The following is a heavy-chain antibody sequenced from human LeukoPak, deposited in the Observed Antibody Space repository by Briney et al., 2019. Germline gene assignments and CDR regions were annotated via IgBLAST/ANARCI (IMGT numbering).Heavy chain of an antibody. CDR1: GGSISSSSYY. Sequence: SGTLSLTCTVSGGSISSSSYYWGWIRQPPGKGLEWIGSIYYSGSTYYNPSLKSRVTISVDTSKNQFSLKLSSVTAADTAVYYCASGPGYCSGGSCYSFDYWGQGTLVTVSS. CDR2: IYYSGST. J-gene: IGHJ4*02. CDR3: ASGPGYCSGGSCYSFDY. D-gene: IGHD2-15*01. V-gene: IGHV4-39*01.